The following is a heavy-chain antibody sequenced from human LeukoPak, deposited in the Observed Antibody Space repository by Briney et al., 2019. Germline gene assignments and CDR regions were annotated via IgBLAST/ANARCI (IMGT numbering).Heavy chain of an antibody. CDR2: IYSGGST. CDR3: ARKTDSGGSGDY. CDR1: GFTVSSNY. J-gene: IGHJ4*02. D-gene: IGHD3-10*01. V-gene: IGHV3-53*01. Sequence: GGSLRLSWAASGFTVSSNYMSWVRQAQGKGLEWVSVIYSGGSTYYADSVKGRFTISRDNSKNTLYLQMNSLRAEDTAVYFCARKTDSGGSGDYWGQGTLVTVSS.